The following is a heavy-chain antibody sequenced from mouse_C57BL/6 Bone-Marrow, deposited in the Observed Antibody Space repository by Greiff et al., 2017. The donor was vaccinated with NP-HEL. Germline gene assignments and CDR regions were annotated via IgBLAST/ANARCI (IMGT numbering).Heavy chain of an antibody. V-gene: IGHV14-4*01. CDR2: IDPDNGDT. D-gene: IGHD2-4*01. CDR1: GFNFKDDY. Sequence: VQLQQPGAELVRPGASVKLSCTASGFNFKDDYMHWVKQRPEQGLEWIGWIDPDNGDTEYASKFQGKATITADTSSNTAYLQLSSLTSEDTADYYCTRDYDYDCFAYWGQGTLVTVAA. CDR3: TRDYDYDCFAY. J-gene: IGHJ3*01.